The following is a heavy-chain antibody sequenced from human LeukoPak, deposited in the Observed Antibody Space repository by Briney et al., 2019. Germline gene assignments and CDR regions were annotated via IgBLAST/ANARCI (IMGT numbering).Heavy chain of an antibody. Sequence: GGSLRLSCAASGFTFSSYAMSWVRQAPGKGLEWVSTISGSGGSTYYADSVKGRFTISRDNSKNTLYLQMNSLRTEDTAVYYCTKDLASRVEPGIAVAGTDYWGQGTLVTVSS. J-gene: IGHJ4*02. CDR1: GFTFSSYA. CDR2: ISGSGGST. V-gene: IGHV3-23*01. D-gene: IGHD6-19*01. CDR3: TKDLASRVEPGIAVAGTDY.